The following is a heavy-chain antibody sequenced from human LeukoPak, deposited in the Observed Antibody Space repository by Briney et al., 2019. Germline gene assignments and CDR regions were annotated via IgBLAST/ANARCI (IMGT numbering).Heavy chain of an antibody. J-gene: IGHJ6*02. Sequence: GGSLRLSCAASGFTFSSYSMNWVRQAPGKGLEWVSYISSSSSTIYYADSVKGRSTISRDNAKNSLYLQMNSLRAEDTAVYYCARDSGPYYGMDVWGQGTTVTVSS. D-gene: IGHD6-25*01. CDR3: ARDSGPYYGMDV. CDR1: GFTFSSYS. CDR2: ISSSSSTI. V-gene: IGHV3-48*04.